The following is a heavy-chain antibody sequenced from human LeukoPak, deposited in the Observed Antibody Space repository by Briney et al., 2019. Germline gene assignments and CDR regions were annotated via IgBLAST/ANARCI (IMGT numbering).Heavy chain of an antibody. CDR2: IYYSGST. CDR3: ARDRGTPYSGSYD. Sequence: ASETLSLTCTVSGGSISSYYWSWIRQPPGKGLEWIGSIYYSGSTYYNPSLKSRVTISVDTSKNQFSLKLSSVTAADTAVYYCARDRGTPYSGSYDWGQGTLVTVSS. CDR1: GGSISSYY. V-gene: IGHV4-39*07. D-gene: IGHD1-26*01. J-gene: IGHJ4*02.